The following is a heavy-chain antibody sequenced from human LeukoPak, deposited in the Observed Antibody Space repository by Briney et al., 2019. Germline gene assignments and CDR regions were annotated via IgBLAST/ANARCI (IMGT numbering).Heavy chain of an antibody. CDR2: IQSKTDGEIT. Sequence: GGSLRLSCAASGFTFSNAWMSWVRQAPWRGLEWVGRIQSKTDGEITEYAAPVKGRFTISRDDSKNTLYLQMNSLKTEDTAVYYCTTDLRRHFDWSDYWGQGTLVTVSS. J-gene: IGHJ4*02. CDR1: GFTFSNAW. CDR3: TTDLRRHFDWSDY. V-gene: IGHV3-15*01. D-gene: IGHD3-9*01.